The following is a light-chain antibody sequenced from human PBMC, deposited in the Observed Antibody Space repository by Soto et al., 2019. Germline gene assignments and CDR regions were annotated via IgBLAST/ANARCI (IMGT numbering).Light chain of an antibody. CDR2: DAS. Sequence: EIVMTQSPATLSVSPGERATLSCRASQSVGGTLAWYQQKVGQVPRLLIYDASARATGIPARFSGSGSGTEFTLTISSLQSEDFAVYYCQQYNDWPETFGQGTKV. V-gene: IGKV3-15*01. CDR1: QSVGGT. CDR3: QQYNDWPET. J-gene: IGKJ1*01.